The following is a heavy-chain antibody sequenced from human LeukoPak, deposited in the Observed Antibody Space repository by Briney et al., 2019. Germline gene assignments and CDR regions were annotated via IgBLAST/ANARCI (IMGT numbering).Heavy chain of an antibody. Sequence: GGSLRLSCVASGFTFSSYSMNWVRQAPGNGLEWVSSIRSSSSYIYYADSVKGRFSISRGNAKNSMYLQMNSLRAEHPGVYFCSRNPTAYNWCDPGGQGTRDTVSS. D-gene: IGHD1-14*01. J-gene: IGHJ5*02. CDR1: GFTFSSYS. V-gene: IGHV3-21*01. CDR3: SRNPTAYNWCDP. CDR2: IRSSSSYI.